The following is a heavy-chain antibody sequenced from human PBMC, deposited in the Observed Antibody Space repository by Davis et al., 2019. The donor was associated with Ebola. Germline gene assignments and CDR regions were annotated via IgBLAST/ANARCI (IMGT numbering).Heavy chain of an antibody. CDR1: GFTFSDYY. CDR2: ISSSGSTI. V-gene: IGHV3-11*04. Sequence: GGSLKISCAASGFTFSDYYMSWIRQAPGKGLEWVSYISSSGSTIYYADSVKGRFTISRDNAKNSLYLQMNSLRAEDTAVYYCARGLLWFGELASYYFDYWGQGTLVTVSS. J-gene: IGHJ4*02. D-gene: IGHD3-10*01. CDR3: ARGLLWFGELASYYFDY.